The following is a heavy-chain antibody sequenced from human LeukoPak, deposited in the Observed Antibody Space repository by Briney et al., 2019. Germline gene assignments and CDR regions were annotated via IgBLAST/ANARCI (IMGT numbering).Heavy chain of an antibody. CDR3: AKDLRQRDYFDY. V-gene: IGHV3-48*01. Sequence: PGGSLRLSCAASGFTFSSYSMNWVRQAPGKGLEWVSYISSSSSTTYYADSVKGRFTISRDNSKNTLYLQMNSLRAEDTAVYYCAKDLRQRDYFDYWGQGTLVTVSS. J-gene: IGHJ4*02. D-gene: IGHD6-25*01. CDR2: ISSSSSTT. CDR1: GFTFSSYS.